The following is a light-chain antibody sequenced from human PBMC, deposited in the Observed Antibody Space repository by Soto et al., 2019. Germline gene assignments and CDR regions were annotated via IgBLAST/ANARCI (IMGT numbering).Light chain of an antibody. V-gene: IGKV3-15*01. Sequence: DIVMTHSPATLSVAPLEIVTFSCSSSQGVSRKLALYQHKPGQAPRLLISGASTGATGIPARFSGSGSGTEFTLTISSLQSEDCAIYYCQKYHTWPINFGGGTKVDIK. CDR1: QGVSRK. CDR2: GAS. CDR3: QKYHTWPIN. J-gene: IGKJ4*01.